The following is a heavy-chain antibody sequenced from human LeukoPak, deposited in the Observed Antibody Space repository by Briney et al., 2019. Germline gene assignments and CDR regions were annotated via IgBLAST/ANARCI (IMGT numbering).Heavy chain of an antibody. CDR3: ARVVAAAGNNWFDP. CDR1: GGSFSGYY. CDR2: INHSGST. V-gene: IGHV4-34*01. D-gene: IGHD6-13*01. J-gene: IGHJ5*02. Sequence: SETLSLTCAVYGGSFSGYYWSWIRQPPGKGLEWIGEINHSGSTNYNPSLKSRVTISVDTSKNQFSLKLNSVSAPDTAVYYCARVVAAAGNNWFDPWGQGTLVTVSS.